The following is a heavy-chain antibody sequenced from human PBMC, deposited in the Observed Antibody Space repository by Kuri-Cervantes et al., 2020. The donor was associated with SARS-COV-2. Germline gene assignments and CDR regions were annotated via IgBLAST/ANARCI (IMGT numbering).Heavy chain of an antibody. Sequence: GESLKISCTASGFTFSSYSINWVRQAPGKGLEWVSSISSGGSYIYYADSRRGRFTISRDDAKNSLYLQIDSLRAEDTAVYFCARVAGEGPIYYYYMDAWGKGTTVTVSS. D-gene: IGHD2-21*01. CDR3: ARVAGEGPIYYYYMDA. CDR2: ISSGGSYI. CDR1: GFTFSSYS. V-gene: IGHV3-21*01. J-gene: IGHJ6*03.